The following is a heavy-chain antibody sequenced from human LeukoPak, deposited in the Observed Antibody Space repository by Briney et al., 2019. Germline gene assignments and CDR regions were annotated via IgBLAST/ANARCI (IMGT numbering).Heavy chain of an antibody. D-gene: IGHD6-6*01. J-gene: IGHJ4*02. V-gene: IGHV3-49*04. CDR3: TRDSGLEYSSSWVDY. CDR2: IRSKAHGGTT. Sequence: GGSLRLSCTASGFTFGDYAMSWVRQAPGKGLEWVGFIRSKAHGGTTEYAASVKGRFTISRDDSKSIAYLQMNSLKTEDTAVYYCTRDSGLEYSSSWVDYWGQGTLVTVSS. CDR1: GFTFGDYA.